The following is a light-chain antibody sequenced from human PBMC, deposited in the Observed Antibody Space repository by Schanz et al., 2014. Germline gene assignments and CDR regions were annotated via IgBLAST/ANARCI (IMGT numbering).Light chain of an antibody. Sequence: EIVLTQSPGTLSLSPGERATLSCRASQSVSSSYLAWYQQKPGQAPRLLIYGASSRATGIPDRFSGSGSGTDFTLTISRLEPEDCAVYYCQQYETSPATFGQGTKVDIK. CDR3: QQYETSPAT. J-gene: IGKJ1*01. CDR1: QSVSSSY. V-gene: IGKV3-20*01. CDR2: GAS.